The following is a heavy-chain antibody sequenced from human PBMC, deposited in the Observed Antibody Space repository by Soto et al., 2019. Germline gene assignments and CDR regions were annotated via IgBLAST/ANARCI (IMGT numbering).Heavy chain of an antibody. CDR3: ARGLDYDFWSGYRNWFDP. J-gene: IGHJ5*02. CDR2: INHSGST. Sequence: SETLSLTCAVYGGSFSGYYWSWIRQPPGKGLEWIGEINHSGSTNYNPSLKSRVTISVDTSKNQFSLKLSSVTAADTAVYYCARGLDYDFWSGYRNWFDPWGQGTLVTVSS. V-gene: IGHV4-34*01. D-gene: IGHD3-3*01. CDR1: GGSFSGYY.